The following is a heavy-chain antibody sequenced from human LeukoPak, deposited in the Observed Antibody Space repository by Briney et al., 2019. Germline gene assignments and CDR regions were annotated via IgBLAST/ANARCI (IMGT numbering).Heavy chain of an antibody. J-gene: IGHJ4*02. D-gene: IGHD6-13*01. CDR1: GFTFSSYW. CDR3: TTKYTSSWSPTN. CDR2: IKSKTDGGTT. Sequence: GGSLRLSCAASGFTFSSYWMSWVRQAPGKGLEWVGRIKSKTDGGTTDYAALVKGRFTISRDDSKNTLYLQMNSLKTEDTAVYYCTTKYTSSWSPTNWGKGTLVTVSS. V-gene: IGHV3-15*01.